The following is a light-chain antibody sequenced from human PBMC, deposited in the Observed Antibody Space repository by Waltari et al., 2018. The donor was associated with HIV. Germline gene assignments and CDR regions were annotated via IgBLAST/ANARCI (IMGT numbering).Light chain of an antibody. CDR2: EVS. V-gene: IGLV2-14*01. Sequence: QSALTQPASVSGSPGQSITISCTGTSSDVGGYIYVSWYQHHPGKAPKHMMYEVSNRPSGVSNRFSGSKSGNTASLTISGLQAGDEADYYCSSYTSSSTLIFGGGTILTVL. CDR1: SSDVGGYIY. CDR3: SSYTSSSTLI. J-gene: IGLJ2*01.